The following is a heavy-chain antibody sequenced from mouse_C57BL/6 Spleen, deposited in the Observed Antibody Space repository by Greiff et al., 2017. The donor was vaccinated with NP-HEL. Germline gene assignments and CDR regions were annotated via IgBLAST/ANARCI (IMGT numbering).Heavy chain of an antibody. D-gene: IGHD1-1*01. CDR3: TPFITTIVSFDY. CDR1: GFTFSNYW. J-gene: IGHJ2*01. V-gene: IGHV6-3*01. Sequence: EVKLMESGGGLVQPGGSMKLSCVASGFTFSNYWMNWVRQSPEKGLEWVAQIRLKSDNYATHYAESVKGRFTISRDDSKSRVYLQMNNLRAEDTGIYYCTPFITTIVSFDYWGQGTTLTVSS. CDR2: IRLKSDNYAT.